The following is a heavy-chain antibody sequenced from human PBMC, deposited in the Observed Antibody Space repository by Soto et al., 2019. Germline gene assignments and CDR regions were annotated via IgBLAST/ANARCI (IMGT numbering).Heavy chain of an antibody. D-gene: IGHD3-10*01. V-gene: IGHV1-69*01. J-gene: IGHJ4*02. Sequence: QVQLVQSGAEVKKPGSSVKVSCKASGGIFSTYAISWLRQAPGQGLEWMGGIIPLFGTPNYAQRFQGSVTITADESTSTAYMELSRLRSEDTAVYYCARDRDDYGSRNYYNRSDFWGQGTLVTVSS. CDR2: IIPLFGTP. CDR3: ARDRDDYGSRNYYNRSDF. CDR1: GGIFSTYA.